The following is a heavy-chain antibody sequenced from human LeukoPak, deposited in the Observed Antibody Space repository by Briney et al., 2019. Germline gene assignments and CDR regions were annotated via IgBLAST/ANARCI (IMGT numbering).Heavy chain of an antibody. Sequence: PGRSLRLSCAAYGFNFSSYGMHWVRQAPGKGLEWVAVISYDGSNKYYADSVKGPFTISRDNSKNTLYLQMNSLRAEDTAVYYCILRWGFWGQGTLVTVSS. CDR2: ISYDGSNK. CDR3: ILRWGF. J-gene: IGHJ1*01. CDR1: GFNFSSYG. V-gene: IGHV3-30*03. D-gene: IGHD7-27*01.